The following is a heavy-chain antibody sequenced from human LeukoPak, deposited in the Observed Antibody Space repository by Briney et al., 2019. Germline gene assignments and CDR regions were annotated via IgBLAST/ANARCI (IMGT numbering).Heavy chain of an antibody. CDR3: ARDPSQYYYDSSGRPTVRGGQRAFDY. J-gene: IGHJ4*02. V-gene: IGHV4-38-2*02. CDR2: IYHSGST. CDR1: GYSISSGYY. D-gene: IGHD3-22*01. Sequence: SETLSLTCTVSGYSISSGYYWGWIRQPPGKGLEWIGSIYHSGSTYYNPSLKSRVTISVDTSKNQFSLKLSSVTAADTAVYYCARDPSQYYYDSSGRPTVRGGQRAFDYWGQGTLVTVSS.